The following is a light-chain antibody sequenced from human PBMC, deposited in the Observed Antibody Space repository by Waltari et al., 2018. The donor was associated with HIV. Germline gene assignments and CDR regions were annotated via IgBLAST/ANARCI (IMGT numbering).Light chain of an antibody. CDR2: DNN. J-gene: IGLJ3*02. CDR1: TSNIGNDY. V-gene: IGLV1-51*01. Sequence: QSVLTQPPSVSAAPGQTVTISCSGSTSNIGNDYVTRYQHVPGAAPRLLIYDNNKRPSGIPDRFSGSRSGTSATLGITGLQTGDEAHYYCGTWDRSLSAAVFGGGTKLTVL. CDR3: GTWDRSLSAAV.